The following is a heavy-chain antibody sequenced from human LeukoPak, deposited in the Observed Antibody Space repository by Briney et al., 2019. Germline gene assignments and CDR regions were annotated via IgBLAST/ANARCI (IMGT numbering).Heavy chain of an antibody. CDR2: IYYSGST. V-gene: IGHV4-59*08. D-gene: IGHD1-26*01. Sequence: KASETLSLTCTVSGGSISSYYWSWIRQPPGKGLEWIGYIYYSGSTNYNPSLKSRVTISVDTSKNQFSLKLSSVTAAVTAVYYCARLNGGSYNDYWGQGTLVTVSS. J-gene: IGHJ4*02. CDR3: ARLNGGSYNDY. CDR1: GGSISSYY.